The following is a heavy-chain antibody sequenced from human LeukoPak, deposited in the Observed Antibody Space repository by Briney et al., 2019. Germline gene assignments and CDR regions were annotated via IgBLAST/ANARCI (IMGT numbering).Heavy chain of an antibody. CDR3: ASFPVAGIANNDAFDI. Sequence: SETLSLTCTVSGGSISSSSYYWGWIRQPPGKGLEWIGCIYYSGSTYYNPSLKSRVTISVDTSKNQFSLKLSSVTAADTAVYYCASFPVAGIANNDAFDIWGQGTMVTVSS. V-gene: IGHV4-39*01. CDR2: IYYSGST. CDR1: GGSISSSSYY. D-gene: IGHD6-19*01. J-gene: IGHJ3*02.